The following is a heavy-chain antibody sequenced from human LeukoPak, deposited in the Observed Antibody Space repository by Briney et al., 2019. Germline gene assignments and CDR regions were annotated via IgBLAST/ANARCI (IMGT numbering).Heavy chain of an antibody. Sequence: PSETLSLTCAVYGGSFSGYYWSWIRQPPGKGLEWIGEINHSGSTNYNPSLKSRVTISVDTSKNQFSLKLSSVTAADTAVYYCARGAGQWLEDYMDVWGKGTTVTVSS. CDR2: INHSGST. CDR3: ARGAGQWLEDYMDV. J-gene: IGHJ6*03. CDR1: GGSFSGYY. V-gene: IGHV4-34*01. D-gene: IGHD6-19*01.